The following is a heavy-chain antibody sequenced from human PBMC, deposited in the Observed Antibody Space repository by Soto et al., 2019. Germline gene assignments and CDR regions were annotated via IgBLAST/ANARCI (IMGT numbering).Heavy chain of an antibody. D-gene: IGHD1-7*01. CDR3: AGSPGLSRISGTTLGA. J-gene: IGHJ5*01. V-gene: IGHV3-74*01. CDR1: GFTFSSHW. CDR2: INGDGSST. Sequence: EVQLVESGGGLVQPGGSLRLSCAASGFTFSSHWMHWVRQAPGKGLVWVSRINGDGSSTSYADSVKGRFTISRDNAKNMLYLQLNSLRADETAVYYCAGSPGLSRISGTTLGAWGQGTLVTVSS.